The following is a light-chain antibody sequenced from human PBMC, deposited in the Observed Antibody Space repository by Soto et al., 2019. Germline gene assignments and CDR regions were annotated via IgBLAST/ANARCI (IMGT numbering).Light chain of an antibody. Sequence: EIVLTQSPATLSLSPGDRATLSCRASQTINTFLAWYQHKPGQAPRLLIYDASSRAAGVPSRFRGSGSGADFSLTIVSLEPDDSAIYYCQHRSGWWTFGQGTKVELQ. J-gene: IGKJ1*01. CDR2: DAS. CDR1: QTINTF. V-gene: IGKV3-11*01. CDR3: QHRSGWWT.